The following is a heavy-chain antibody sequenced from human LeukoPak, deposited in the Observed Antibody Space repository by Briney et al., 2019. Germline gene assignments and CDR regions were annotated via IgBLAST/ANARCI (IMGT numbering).Heavy chain of an antibody. V-gene: IGHV1-18*01. Sequence: GASVKVSCKASGYTFTSYGISWVRQAPGQGLEWMGWISAYNGNTNYAQKLQGRVTMTTDTSTSTAYMELRSLRSDDTAVYYCARDVRFLVWLAAGASDAFDIWGQGTMVTVSS. CDR3: ARDVRFLVWLAAGASDAFDI. J-gene: IGHJ3*02. CDR1: GYTFTSYG. D-gene: IGHD3-3*01. CDR2: ISAYNGNT.